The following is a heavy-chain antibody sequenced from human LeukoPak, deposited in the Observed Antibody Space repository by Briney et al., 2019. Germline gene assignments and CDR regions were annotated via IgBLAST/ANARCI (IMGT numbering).Heavy chain of an antibody. J-gene: IGHJ3*02. D-gene: IGHD2-2*01. V-gene: IGHV4-34*01. CDR3: ARGCSSTSCEDAFDI. Sequence: SETLSLTCAVYGGSFSGYYWSWIRQPPGKGLGWIGEINHSGSTNYNPSLKSRVTISVDTSKNQFSLKLSSVTAADTAVYYCARGCSSTSCEDAFDIWGQGTMVTVSS. CDR1: GGSFSGYY. CDR2: INHSGST.